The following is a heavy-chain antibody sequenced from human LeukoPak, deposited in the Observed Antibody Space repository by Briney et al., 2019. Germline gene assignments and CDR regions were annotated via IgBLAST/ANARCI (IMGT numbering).Heavy chain of an antibody. Sequence: SETLSLTCTVSGGSISSYYWSWIRQPPGKGLEWIGYIYYSGSTNYNPSLMSRVTISIDTSKNQFSLKLSSVTAADTAVYYCARHQLRGFLDDNWGQGTLVTVSS. J-gene: IGHJ4*02. D-gene: IGHD3-10*01. CDR1: GGSISSYY. V-gene: IGHV4-59*08. CDR3: ARHQLRGFLDDN. CDR2: IYYSGST.